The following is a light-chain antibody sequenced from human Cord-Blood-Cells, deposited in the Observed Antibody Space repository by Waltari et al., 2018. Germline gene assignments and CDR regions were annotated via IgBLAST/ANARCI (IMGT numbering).Light chain of an antibody. V-gene: IGKV1-5*03. CDR1: QSISSW. CDR3: QQYGA. Sequence: DHQITQTPSTPSPSVVDRVTITSRASQSISSWLAWYQQKPGKAPKLLIYKASSLESGVPSRFSGSGSGTEFTLTISSLQPDDFATYYCQQYGAFGQGTKVEIK. CDR2: KAS. J-gene: IGKJ1*01.